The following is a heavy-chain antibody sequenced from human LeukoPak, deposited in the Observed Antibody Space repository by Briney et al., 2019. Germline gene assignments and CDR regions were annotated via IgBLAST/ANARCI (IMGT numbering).Heavy chain of an antibody. CDR1: GFTVSSNY. V-gene: IGHV3-66*01. Sequence: GGSLRLSCAASGFTVSSNYMTWVRQAPGKGLEFVSAIYSGGSTFYADSVKGRSTISRDNSKNTLYLQMHSLRTEDTAVYYCARDFLNAFDIWGQGTMVTVSS. CDR3: ARDFLNAFDI. J-gene: IGHJ3*02. CDR2: IYSGGST.